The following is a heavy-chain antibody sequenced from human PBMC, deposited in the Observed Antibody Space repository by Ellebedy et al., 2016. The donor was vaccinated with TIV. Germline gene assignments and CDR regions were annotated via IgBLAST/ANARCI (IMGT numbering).Heavy chain of an antibody. CDR2: INAAGSIT. J-gene: IGHJ6*02. CDR3: ARGVSGSYGLDV. V-gene: IGHV3-74*01. CDR1: GFTFSSSW. D-gene: IGHD1-26*01. Sequence: GESLKISCAASGFTFSSSWMHWVRQGPWKGPLWVSRINAAGSITNYADSVKGRFTISRDNAKNTLYLQINSLRVEDTAVYFCARGVSGSYGLDVWGQGTSVTVSS.